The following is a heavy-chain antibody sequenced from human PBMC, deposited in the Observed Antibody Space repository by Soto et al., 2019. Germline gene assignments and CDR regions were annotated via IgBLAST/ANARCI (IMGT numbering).Heavy chain of an antibody. CDR2: IYTGGST. D-gene: IGHD3-3*01. J-gene: IGHJ4*02. Sequence: SLRLSCAASGFTVSSDYMSWVRQAPGKGLEWVSVIYTGGSTYYADSVKGRFTFSRDNSKNTLYLQMSGLTVADTAIYYCAKEKNTEYDAFDSWGQGTLVTVSS. V-gene: IGHV3-53*01. CDR3: AKEKNTEYDAFDS. CDR1: GFTVSSDY.